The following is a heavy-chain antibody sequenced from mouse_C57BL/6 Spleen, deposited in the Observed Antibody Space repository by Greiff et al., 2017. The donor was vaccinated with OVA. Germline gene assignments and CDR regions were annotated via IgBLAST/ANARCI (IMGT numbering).Heavy chain of an antibody. CDR1: GYSFTGYY. Sequence: EVQLQESGPELVKPGASVKISCKASGYSFTGYYMNWVKQSPEKSLEWIGEINPSTGGTTYNQKFKAKATLTVDKSSSTAYMQLKSLTSEDSAVYYCAGWFAYWGQGTLVTVSA. CDR2: INPSTGGT. J-gene: IGHJ3*01. V-gene: IGHV1-42*01. CDR3: AGWFAY.